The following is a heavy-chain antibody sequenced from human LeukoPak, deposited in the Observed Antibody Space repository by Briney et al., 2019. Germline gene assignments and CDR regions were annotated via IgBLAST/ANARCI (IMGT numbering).Heavy chain of an antibody. CDR2: IYYSGST. J-gene: IGHJ4*02. V-gene: IGHV4-59*01. D-gene: IGHD5-18*01. CDR1: GGSISRYY. Sequence: QPSETLSLTCTVSGGSISRYYWSWIRQPPGKGLGWIGYIYYSGSTNYNPSLKSRVTISVDTAKNQFSLKLSSVPAADTAVYYCARGGYSYGYDDDFDYWGQGTLVTVSS. CDR3: ARGGYSYGYDDDFDY.